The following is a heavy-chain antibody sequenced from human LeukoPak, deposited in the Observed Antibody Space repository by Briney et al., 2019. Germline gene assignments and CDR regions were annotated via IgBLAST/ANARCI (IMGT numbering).Heavy chain of an antibody. CDR1: GYSFTTYA. V-gene: IGHV7-4-1*02. CDR3: ARAFSRMVRGVIHYYYYYMDV. CDR2: INTNTGNP. Sequence: ASVKVSCKASGYSFTTYAMNWVRQAPGQGLEWMGWINTNTGNPTYAQGFTGRFVFSLDTSVSTAYLQISSLKAEDTAVYYFARAFSRMVRGVIHYYYYYMDVWGKGTTVTVSS. J-gene: IGHJ6*03. D-gene: IGHD3-10*01.